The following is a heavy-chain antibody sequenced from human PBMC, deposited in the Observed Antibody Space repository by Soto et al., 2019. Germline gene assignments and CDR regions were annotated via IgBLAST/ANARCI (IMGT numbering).Heavy chain of an antibody. Sequence: SETLSLTCTVSGGSISSYYWSWIRQPPGKGLEWIGYIYYSGSTNYNPSLKSRVTISVDTSKNQFSLKLSSVTAADTVVYCCARVWGGGFDTWGQGTMVTVS. D-gene: IGHD3-10*01. J-gene: IGHJ3*02. CDR1: GGSISSYY. CDR2: IYYSGST. CDR3: ARVWGGGFDT. V-gene: IGHV4-59*01.